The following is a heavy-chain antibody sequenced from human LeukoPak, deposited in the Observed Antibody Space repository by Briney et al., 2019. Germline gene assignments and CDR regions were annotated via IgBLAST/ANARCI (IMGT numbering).Heavy chain of an antibody. J-gene: IGHJ4*02. V-gene: IGHV3-53*01. CDR2: IYSGGST. D-gene: IGHD2-15*01. CDR3: ARGYCSGGSCYYFDY. Sequence: PGGSLRLSCAASGFTFSSNYMSWVRQAPGKGLEWGSVIYSGGSTYYADSVKGRFTISRDNSKNTLYLQMNSLRAEDTAVYYCARGYCSGGSCYYFDYWGQGTLVTVSS. CDR1: GFTFSSNY.